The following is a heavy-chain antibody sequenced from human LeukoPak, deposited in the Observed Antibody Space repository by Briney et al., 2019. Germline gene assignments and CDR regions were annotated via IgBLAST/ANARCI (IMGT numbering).Heavy chain of an antibody. J-gene: IGHJ4*02. CDR1: GYSFTIYW. Sequence: GESLKISCKCSGYSFTIYWIGWVRQMPGKGLEWMGTIYPGDSDTRYSPSVQGHVTISPDKSISTASLQWSSLTASDTAMYYCARRVCSSTSCPVAYWGQGTLVTVSS. CDR2: IYPGDSDT. CDR3: ARRVCSSTSCPVAY. D-gene: IGHD2-2*01. V-gene: IGHV5-51*01.